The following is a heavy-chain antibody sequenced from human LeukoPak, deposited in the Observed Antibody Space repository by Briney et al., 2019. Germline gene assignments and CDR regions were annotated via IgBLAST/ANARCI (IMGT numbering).Heavy chain of an antibody. D-gene: IGHD4-23*01. CDR2: IHTDGST. Sequence: GGSLRLSCAASGFTLSSYSMNWVRQAPGKGLEWVSVIHTDGSTYASDSVKGRFTISRDNSKNTLFLQMNSLRAEDTAVYYCARDRPYGGKGDFDYWGQGTLVTVSS. J-gene: IGHJ4*02. V-gene: IGHV3-66*01. CDR1: GFTLSSYS. CDR3: ARDRPYGGKGDFDY.